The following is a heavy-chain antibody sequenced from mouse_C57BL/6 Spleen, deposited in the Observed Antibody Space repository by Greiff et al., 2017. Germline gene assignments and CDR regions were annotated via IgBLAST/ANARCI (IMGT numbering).Heavy chain of an antibody. J-gene: IGHJ4*01. CDR1: GFSLTSYG. V-gene: IGHV2-3*01. CDR3: AEEQRGLRGAMDY. Sequence: VQRVESGPGLVAPSQSLSITCTVSGFSLTSYGVSWVRQPPGKGLEWLGVIWGDGSTNYHSAHISRLSISKDNSKSQIFLKLNSLQTDDPATYYCAEEQRGLRGAMDYWGQGTSVTVSS. CDR2: IWGDGST. D-gene: IGHD1-1*01.